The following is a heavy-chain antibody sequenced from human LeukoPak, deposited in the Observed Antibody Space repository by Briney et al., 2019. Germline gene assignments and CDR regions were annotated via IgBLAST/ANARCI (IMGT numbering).Heavy chain of an antibody. J-gene: IGHJ4*02. CDR3: AREDYYDSGSNDY. Sequence: GGILRLSCAASGFTFSNYGMSWVRQAPGKGLEWVSAISGSGGSTYYADSVKGRFTISRDNSKNTLYLQMNSLRAEDTAVYYCAREDYYDSGSNDYWGQGTLVTVSS. V-gene: IGHV3-23*01. D-gene: IGHD3-22*01. CDR2: ISGSGGST. CDR1: GFTFSNYG.